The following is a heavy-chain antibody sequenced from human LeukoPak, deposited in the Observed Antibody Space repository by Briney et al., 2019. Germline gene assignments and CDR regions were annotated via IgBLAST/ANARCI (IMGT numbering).Heavy chain of an antibody. CDR3: ARATDYYDSSGYAFDI. D-gene: IGHD3-22*01. V-gene: IGHV3-7*01. CDR1: GFTFSNYW. CDR2: IKPSGSEK. Sequence: GGSLRLSCEGSGFTFSNYWMTWVRQAPEKGLEWVANIKPSGSEKHYADSVEGRFTISRDNAKNSLYLQMNSLRAEDTAVYYCARATDYYDSSGYAFDIWGQGTMVTVSS. J-gene: IGHJ3*02.